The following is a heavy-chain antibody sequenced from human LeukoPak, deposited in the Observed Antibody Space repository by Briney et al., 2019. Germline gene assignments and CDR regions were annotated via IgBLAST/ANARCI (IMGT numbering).Heavy chain of an antibody. D-gene: IGHD6-13*01. CDR2: INPSGGST. V-gene: IGHV1-46*01. CDR1: GYTFTGYY. Sequence: GASVKVSCKASGYTFTGYYMHWVRQAPGQGLEWMGIINPSGGSTSYAQKFQGRVTMTRDMSTSTVYMELSSLRSEDTAVYYCARDTAAAGTDYWGQGTLVTVSS. J-gene: IGHJ4*02. CDR3: ARDTAAAGTDY.